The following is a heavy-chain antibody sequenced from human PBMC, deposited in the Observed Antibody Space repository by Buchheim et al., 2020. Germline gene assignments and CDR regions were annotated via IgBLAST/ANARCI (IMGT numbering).Heavy chain of an antibody. CDR1: GGSISSYY. V-gene: IGHV4-59*01. D-gene: IGHD3-22*01. Sequence: QVQLQESGPGLVKPSETLSLTCTVSGGSISSYYWSWIRQPPGKGLEWIGYIYYSGSTNYNPSLKSRVTISVDTTKNQFSLKLSSVTAADTAVYYCARASSGYPMDVWGQGTT. CDR2: IYYSGST. J-gene: IGHJ6*02. CDR3: ARASSGYPMDV.